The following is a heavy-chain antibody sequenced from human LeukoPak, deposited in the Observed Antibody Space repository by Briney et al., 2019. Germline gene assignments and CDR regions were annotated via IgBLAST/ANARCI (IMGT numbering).Heavy chain of an antibody. CDR2: IIPIFGTA. CDR1: GGTFSSYA. J-gene: IGHJ3*02. Sequence: SVKVSCKASGGTFSSYAISWVRQAPGQGLEWMGGIIPIFGTANYAQKFQGRVTITADESTSTAYMELSSLRSEDTAVYYCARAGYSSSWPSAFDIWGQGTMVTVSS. CDR3: ARAGYSSSWPSAFDI. V-gene: IGHV1-69*13. D-gene: IGHD6-13*01.